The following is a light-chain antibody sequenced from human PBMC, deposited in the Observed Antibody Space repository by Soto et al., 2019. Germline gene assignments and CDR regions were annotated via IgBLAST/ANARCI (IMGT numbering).Light chain of an antibody. Sequence: EIVLTQSPATLSLSPGERATLSCRASQSVTTHLVWYQQKPGQAPRLLSYDASNRATGIPARFSASGSGTDFTLTISSLEPDDFALYYCQHRSNWPLMYTFGQGTKVEI. CDR2: DAS. J-gene: IGKJ2*01. V-gene: IGKV3-11*01. CDR3: QHRSNWPLMYT. CDR1: QSVTTH.